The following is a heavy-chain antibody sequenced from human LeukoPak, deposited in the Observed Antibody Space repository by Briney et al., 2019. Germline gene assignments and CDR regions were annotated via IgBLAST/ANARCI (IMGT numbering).Heavy chain of an antibody. CDR3: ARGLHFWSGYSPGDY. CDR1: GHMSTSYG. Sequence: ASVRISCKASGHMSTSYGISWVRQAPGQGLEWMGWISAYNGNTNYAQRLQGRVTMTTDTSTSTAYMELRSLRSDDTAVYYCARGLHFWSGYSPGDYWGQGTLVTVSS. V-gene: IGHV1-18*01. J-gene: IGHJ4*02. D-gene: IGHD3-3*02. CDR2: ISAYNGNT.